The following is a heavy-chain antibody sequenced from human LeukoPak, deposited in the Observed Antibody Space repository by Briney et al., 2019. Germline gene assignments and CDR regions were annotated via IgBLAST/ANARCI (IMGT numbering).Heavy chain of an antibody. V-gene: IGHV4-59*01. J-gene: IGHJ4*02. CDR3: AREEMATDYFDY. Sequence: SETLSLTCTVSGGSISSYYWSWLRQPPGKGLEWIGYIYYSGSTNYNPSLKSRVTISVDTSKNQFSLKLSSVTAADTAVYYCAREEMATDYFDYWGQGTLVTVSS. CDR1: GGSISSYY. CDR2: IYYSGST. D-gene: IGHD5-24*01.